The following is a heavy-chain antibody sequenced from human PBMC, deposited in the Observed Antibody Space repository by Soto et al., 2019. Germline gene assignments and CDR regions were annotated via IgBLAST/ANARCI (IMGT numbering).Heavy chain of an antibody. V-gene: IGHV4-59*01. CDR1: GGSISSYY. CDR3: ARRYGSAIDY. Sequence: SETLSLTCTVSGGSISSYYWSWIRQPPGKGLEWIGYIYYSGSTNYNPSLKSRVTISVDTSKNQFSLKLSSVTAADTAVYYCARRYGSAIDYGGQGTLVTVSS. CDR2: IYYSGST. D-gene: IGHD1-26*01. J-gene: IGHJ4*02.